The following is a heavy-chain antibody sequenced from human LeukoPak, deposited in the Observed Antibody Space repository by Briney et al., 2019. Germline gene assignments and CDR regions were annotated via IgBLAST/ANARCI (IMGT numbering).Heavy chain of an antibody. CDR2: IYHSGST. J-gene: IGHJ6*03. CDR1: GYSISSGYY. Sequence: SETLSLTCTVSGYSISSGYYWGWIRQPPGKGLEWIGSIYHSGSTYYNPSLKSRVTISVDTSKNQFSLKLSSVTAADTAVYYCARDLPPHYYMDVWGKGTTVTISS. V-gene: IGHV4-38-2*02. CDR3: ARDLPPHYYMDV.